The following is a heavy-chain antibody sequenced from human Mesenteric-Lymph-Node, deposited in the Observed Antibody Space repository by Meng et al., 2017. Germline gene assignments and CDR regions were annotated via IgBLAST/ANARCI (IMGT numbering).Heavy chain of an antibody. CDR2: MYHSGTT. CDR1: GGSISSSYG. V-gene: IGHV4-4*02. D-gene: IGHD5-24*01. J-gene: IGHJ4*02. CDR3: ATQESRDGHNPY. Sequence: SRPGRVKPSGPRSLTWVVLGGSISSSYGWLWVRQSPGKGLEWIGEMYHSGTTNYNPSLKSRVTISMGKSNNQLSLKLNSVTAADTAVYYCATQESRDGHNPYWGQGTLVTVSS.